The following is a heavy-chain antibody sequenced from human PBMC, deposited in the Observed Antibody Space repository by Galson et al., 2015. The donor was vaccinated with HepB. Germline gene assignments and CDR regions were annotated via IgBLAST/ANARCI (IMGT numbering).Heavy chain of an antibody. CDR3: ARDVSGNASGGGMDV. Sequence: ETLSLTCSVSGGSITSTTYYWGWIRQPPGKGLEWIGNVHYRGSTNYNPSLKRRVTISVDTSKNQFSLRLSSLTAADTAVYYCARDVSGNASGGGMDVWGQGTTVTVSS. D-gene: IGHD5-12*01. CDR2: VHYRGST. V-gene: IGHV4-39*07. J-gene: IGHJ6*02. CDR1: GGSITSTTYY.